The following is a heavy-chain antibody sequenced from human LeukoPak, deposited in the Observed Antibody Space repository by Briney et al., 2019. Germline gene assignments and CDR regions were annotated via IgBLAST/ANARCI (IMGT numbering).Heavy chain of an antibody. CDR2: ISGGGGNT. V-gene: IGHV3-23*01. D-gene: IGHD1-26*01. CDR3: AKDAVGATFGYYFDS. Sequence: GGSLRLSCAASGFTFNNYAMSWARQAPGKGLEWVSGISGGGGNTYYADSVKGRFTISRDNSKNSLYLQMNSPRAEDTAVYYCAKDAVGATFGYYFDSWGQGTLVTVSS. J-gene: IGHJ4*02. CDR1: GFTFNNYA.